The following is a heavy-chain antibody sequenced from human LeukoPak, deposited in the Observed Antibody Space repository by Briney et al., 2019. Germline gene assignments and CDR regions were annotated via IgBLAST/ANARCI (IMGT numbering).Heavy chain of an antibody. CDR3: ARTQRRYSGYDHLD. V-gene: IGHV4-59*01. CDR1: GGSISSYY. Sequence: PSETLSLTCTVSGGSISSYYWSWIRQPPGKGLEWIGYIYYSGSTNYNPSLKSRVTISVDTSKNQFSLKLSSVTAADTAVYYCARTQRRYSGYDHLDWGQGTLVTVSS. D-gene: IGHD5-12*01. CDR2: IYYSGST. J-gene: IGHJ4*02.